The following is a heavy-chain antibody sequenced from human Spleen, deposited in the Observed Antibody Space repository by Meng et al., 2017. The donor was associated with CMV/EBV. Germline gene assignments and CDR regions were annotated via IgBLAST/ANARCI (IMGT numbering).Heavy chain of an antibody. J-gene: IGHJ4*02. V-gene: IGHV3-30*09. CDR1: GFTFSSYA. CDR3: ARLVGYYGGNSGGGNYFDY. CDR2: ISYDGTNK. Sequence: GESLKISCTASGFTFSSYAIHWVRQAPGEGLEWVALISYDGTNKYYADSVKGRFALSRDNSENTVYLQMNSLRVEDTAVYYCARLVGYYGGNSGGGNYFDYWGQGTLVTVSS. D-gene: IGHD4-23*01.